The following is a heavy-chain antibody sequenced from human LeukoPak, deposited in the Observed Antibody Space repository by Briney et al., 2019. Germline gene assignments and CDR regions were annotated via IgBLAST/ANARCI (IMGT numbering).Heavy chain of an antibody. Sequence: GRSLRLSCAASGFTFDDYAMHWVRQAPGKGLEWVSGIGWNSGGIVYADSVKGRFTISRDNAKNSLYLQMNSLGAEDTALYYCVKVTAAGSVDHWGQGTLVTVSS. CDR2: IGWNSGGI. D-gene: IGHD6-13*01. CDR1: GFTFDDYA. CDR3: VKVTAAGSVDH. V-gene: IGHV3-9*01. J-gene: IGHJ4*02.